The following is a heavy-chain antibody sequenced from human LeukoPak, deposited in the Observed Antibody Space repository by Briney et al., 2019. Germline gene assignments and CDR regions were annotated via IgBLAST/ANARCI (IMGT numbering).Heavy chain of an antibody. Sequence: GGSLRLSCAASGFNFGDYHMTWIRQRPGKGLERVSDIHKGYGRIYYAESVKGRFTISRDNAKNSLFLQMSRLGPEDTAVYYCVRGAWGMLLDYWGQGTLVTVSS. D-gene: IGHD2-8*02. CDR2: IHKGYGRI. CDR3: VRGAWGMLLDY. V-gene: IGHV3-11*04. CDR1: GFNFGDYH. J-gene: IGHJ4*02.